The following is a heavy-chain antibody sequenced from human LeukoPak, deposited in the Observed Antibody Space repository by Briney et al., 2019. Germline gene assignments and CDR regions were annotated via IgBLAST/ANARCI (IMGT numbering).Heavy chain of an antibody. CDR2: IYLSGRT. Sequence: SETLSLTCTVSGGSISSSSYYWGWIRQPPGKGLEWIGSIYLSGRTYYNPSLKSRVTISVDTSKNQFSLRLNSVTAADTAVYYCARSLRGGYYFTGDYWGQGTLVTVSS. D-gene: IGHD3-22*01. V-gene: IGHV4-39*01. CDR1: GGSISSSSYY. CDR3: ARSLRGGYYFTGDY. J-gene: IGHJ4*02.